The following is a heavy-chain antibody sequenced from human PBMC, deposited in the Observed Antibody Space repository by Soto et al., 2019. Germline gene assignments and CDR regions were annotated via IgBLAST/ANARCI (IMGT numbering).Heavy chain of an antibody. D-gene: IGHD3-9*01. CDR1: GGSISSGGYY. CDR2: IYYSGST. J-gene: IGHJ4*02. CDR3: ARGFEHYFDY. Sequence: SETLSLTCTVSGGSISSGGYYWSWIRQHPRKGLEWIGYIYYSGSTYYNQSLKSRVTISVDTSKNQFSLKLSSVTAADTAVYYCARGFEHYFDYWGQGTLVTVSS. V-gene: IGHV4-31*03.